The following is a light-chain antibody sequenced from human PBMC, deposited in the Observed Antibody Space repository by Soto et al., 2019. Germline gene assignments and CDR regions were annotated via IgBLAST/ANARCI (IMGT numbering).Light chain of an antibody. J-gene: IGLJ1*01. V-gene: IGLV2-23*01. Sequence: QSALTQPASVSGSPGQSITISCTGTSSDVGSHNLVSWYQQHPDRAPKLMIYEGSKRPSGVYNRFSGSKAGNTASLTICGLQAEDEADYFCCSYAGSSTYIFGSGTKVTVL. CDR3: CSYAGSSTYI. CDR2: EGS. CDR1: SSDVGSHNL.